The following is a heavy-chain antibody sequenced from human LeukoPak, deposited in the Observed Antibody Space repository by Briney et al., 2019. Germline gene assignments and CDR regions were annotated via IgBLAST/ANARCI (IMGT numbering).Heavy chain of an antibody. CDR1: GFTFSNYA. V-gene: IGHV3-23*01. CDR3: AKWGDYDVLTGYYVSDY. J-gene: IGHJ4*02. Sequence: GGSLRLSCAASGFTFSNYAMSWVRQAPGKGLEWVSAVTGGGSGIYYADSMKSRFTISRDNSKNTLYLQINSLRAEDTAVYYCAKWGDYDVLTGYYVSDYWGQGTLVTVSS. CDR2: VTGGGSGI. D-gene: IGHD3-9*01.